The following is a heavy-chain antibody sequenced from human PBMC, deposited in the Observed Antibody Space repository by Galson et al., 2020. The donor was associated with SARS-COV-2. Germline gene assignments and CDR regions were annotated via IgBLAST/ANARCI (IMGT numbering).Heavy chain of an antibody. D-gene: IGHD1-1*01. J-gene: IGHJ4*02. Sequence: SLKTSCAASGFIFDDYAMHWVRQAPGKVLELVSIINWSSTKIDYADSVKGRFTISRDNAKKSLHLQMNSLGPEDTALYYWVKAFGGTHGTFFRHKWGQGTLVSVSS. CDR3: VKAFGGTHGTFFRHK. CDR1: GFIFDDYA. V-gene: IGHV3-9*01. CDR2: INWSSTKI.